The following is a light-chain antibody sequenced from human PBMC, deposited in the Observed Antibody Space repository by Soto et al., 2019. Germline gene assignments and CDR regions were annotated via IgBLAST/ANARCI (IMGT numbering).Light chain of an antibody. CDR1: SGHSSYA. J-gene: IGLJ3*02. CDR3: QTWGTVGV. Sequence: QPVLTQSPSASASLGASVKLTCTLSSGHSSYAIAWHQQQPEKGPRYLLKLNSDGSHSKGDGIPDRFSGSSSGAERYLTIPSLQAEDEADYYCQTWGTVGVFGGGTKVTVL. CDR2: LNSDGSH. V-gene: IGLV4-69*01.